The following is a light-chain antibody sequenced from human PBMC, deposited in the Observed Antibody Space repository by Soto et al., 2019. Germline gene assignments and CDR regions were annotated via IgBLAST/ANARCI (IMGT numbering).Light chain of an antibody. CDR3: QQRSNWPPIT. Sequence: VMTESPGTLFLSPRERATLYYRASQSISSYLAWYQQKPGQAPSLLIYDASNRATGIPARFSGSGSGTDFTLTISSLEPEDFAVYYCQQRSNWPPITFGQGTRLEIK. V-gene: IGKV3-11*01. CDR1: QSISSY. CDR2: DAS. J-gene: IGKJ5*01.